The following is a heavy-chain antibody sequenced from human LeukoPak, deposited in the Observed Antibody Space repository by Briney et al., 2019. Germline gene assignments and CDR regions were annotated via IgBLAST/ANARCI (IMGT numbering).Heavy chain of an antibody. V-gene: IGHV3-9*03. J-gene: IGHJ3*02. Sequence: GGSLRLSCAASGFTFDDYAMHWVRQAPGKGLEGVSGISWNSGSIGYADSVKGRFTISRDNAKNSLYLQMNSLRAEDMALYYCAKDHAAAGYDAFDIWGQGTMVTVSS. CDR2: ISWNSGSI. CDR3: AKDHAAAGYDAFDI. CDR1: GFTFDDYA. D-gene: IGHD6-13*01.